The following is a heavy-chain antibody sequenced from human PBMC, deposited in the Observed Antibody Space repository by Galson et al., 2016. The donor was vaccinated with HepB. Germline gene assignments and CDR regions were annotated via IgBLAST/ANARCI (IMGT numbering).Heavy chain of an antibody. CDR1: GFTVFNNY. CDR2: IYSGGTT. CDR3: ATSPSVGY. J-gene: IGHJ4*02. Sequence: SLRLSCAASGFTVFNNYMSWVRQAPGKGLEGVSVIYSGGTTNYADSVKGRFTTSRDKSKNTLYLQMNSLRAEDTAVYYCATSPSVGYWGQGTLVTVSS. V-gene: IGHV3-66*01. D-gene: IGHD6-13*01.